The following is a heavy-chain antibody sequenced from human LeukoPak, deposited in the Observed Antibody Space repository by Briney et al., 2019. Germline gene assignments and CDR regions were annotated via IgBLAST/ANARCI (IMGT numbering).Heavy chain of an antibody. CDR2: IYYSGST. D-gene: IGHD3-9*01. V-gene: IGHV4-59*01. CDR1: AGSISSYY. Sequence: SETLSLICTVSAGSISSYYWSWIRQPPGKGLEWIGYIYYSGSTNYYPSLKSRVTISVDTSKNQFSLKLSSVTATDTAVYYCARADKYYDLLTGFYGPLGAFDIWGQGTMVTVSS. CDR3: ARADKYYDLLTGFYGPLGAFDI. J-gene: IGHJ3*02.